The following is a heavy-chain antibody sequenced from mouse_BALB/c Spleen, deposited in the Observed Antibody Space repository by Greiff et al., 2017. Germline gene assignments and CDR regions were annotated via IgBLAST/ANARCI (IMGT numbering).Heavy chain of an antibody. J-gene: IGHJ2*01. CDR1: GYSFTGYF. CDR2: INPYNGDT. D-gene: IGHD1-1*01. CDR3: GRFEYYGSSYYYFDY. Sequence: EVKLMESGPELVKPGASVKISCKASGYSFTGYFMNWVKQSHGKSLEWIGRINPYNGDTFYNQKFKGKATLTVDKSSSTAHMELLSLTSEDSAVYYCGRFEYYGSSYYYFDYWGQGTTLTVSS. V-gene: IGHV1-37*01.